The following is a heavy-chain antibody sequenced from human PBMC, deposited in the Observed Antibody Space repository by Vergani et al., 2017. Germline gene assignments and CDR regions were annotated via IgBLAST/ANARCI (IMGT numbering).Heavy chain of an antibody. CDR2: INPNGGST. CDR3: TRGWYYDSIAYWAY. Sequence: QVQLVQSGAEVKKPGASVKVSCKASGYTFTSYYMHWVRQAPGQGLEWMGIINPNGGSTSYAQKYQGRVTMTRDTSTSTVYREMGSQGSEDTAVYYCTRGWYYDSIAYWAYWGEGALVTDSS. V-gene: IGHV1-46*03. D-gene: IGHD3-22*01. J-gene: IGHJ4*02. CDR1: GYTFTSYY.